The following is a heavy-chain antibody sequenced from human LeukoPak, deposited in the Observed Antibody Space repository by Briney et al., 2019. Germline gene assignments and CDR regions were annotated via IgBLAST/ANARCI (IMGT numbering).Heavy chain of an antibody. V-gene: IGHV3-7*01. J-gene: IGHJ6*04. CDR2: IKQDGSEK. D-gene: IGHD3-10*02. Sequence: GGSLRLSCAASGFTFSNFWMSWVRQAPGKGLEWVANIKQDGSEKYYVDSVKGRFTISRDNAKNSLYLQMNSLRAEDTAVYYCAELGITMIGGVWGKGTTVTISS. CDR3: AELGITMIGGV. CDR1: GFTFSNFW.